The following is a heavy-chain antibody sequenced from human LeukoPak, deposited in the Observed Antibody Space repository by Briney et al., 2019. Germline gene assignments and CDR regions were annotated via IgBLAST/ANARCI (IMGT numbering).Heavy chain of an antibody. D-gene: IGHD3-9*01. J-gene: IGHJ4*02. CDR3: ARDGPYNILTGHPYYFDY. V-gene: IGHV1-69*13. CDR2: IIPIFGTT. CDR1: GCTFSSYA. Sequence: GASVKVSCKASGCTFSSYAISWVRQAPGQGLEWMGGIIPIFGTTNYAQKFQGRVTITADESTSTAYMELSGLRSEDTAVYYCARDGPYNILTGHPYYFDYWGQGTLVTVSS.